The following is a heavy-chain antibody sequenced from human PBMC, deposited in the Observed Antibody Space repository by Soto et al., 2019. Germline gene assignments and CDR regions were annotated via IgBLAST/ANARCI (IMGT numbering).Heavy chain of an antibody. CDR2: IYSGGST. Sequence: GGSLRLSCAASGFTVSSNYMSWVRQAPGKGLEWVSVIYSGGSTYYADSVKGRFTISRHNSKNTLYLQMNSLRAEDTAVYYCARTKVLRSYYYYYYMDVWGKGTTVTVSS. J-gene: IGHJ6*03. D-gene: IGHD3-3*01. CDR1: GFTVSSNY. V-gene: IGHV3-53*04. CDR3: ARTKVLRSYYYYYYMDV.